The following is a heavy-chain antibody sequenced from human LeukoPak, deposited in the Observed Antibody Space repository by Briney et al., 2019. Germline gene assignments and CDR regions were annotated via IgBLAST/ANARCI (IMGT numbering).Heavy chain of an antibody. Sequence: MGWINAGNGNTKYSQKFQGRVTITRDTSTSTAYMELRSLRSDDTSVYYCARAPKYSSSWDYWGQGTLVTVSS. V-gene: IGHV1-3*01. D-gene: IGHD6-13*01. J-gene: IGHJ4*02. CDR3: ARAPKYSSSWDY. CDR2: INAGNGNT.